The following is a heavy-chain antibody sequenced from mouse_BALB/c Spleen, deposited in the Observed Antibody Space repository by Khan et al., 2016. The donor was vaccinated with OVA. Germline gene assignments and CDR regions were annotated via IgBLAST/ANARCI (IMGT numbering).Heavy chain of an antibody. J-gene: IGHJ3*01. CDR1: GHAFTHYL. CDR2: MNPGSGGT. Sequence: VQLQQSGTELVRPGTSVKVSCKASGHAFTHYLIEWVKQRPGQGLEWIGVMNPGSGGTNYNEKFEGKATLTADNSSSTAYMHLSSLTSDDSAVYFCARGFSDGYLAWFAYWGQGTLVTVSA. V-gene: IGHV1-54*01. D-gene: IGHD2-3*01. CDR3: ARGFSDGYLAWFAY.